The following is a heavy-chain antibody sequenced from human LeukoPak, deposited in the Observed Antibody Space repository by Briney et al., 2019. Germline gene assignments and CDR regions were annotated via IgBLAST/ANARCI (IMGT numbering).Heavy chain of an antibody. CDR3: VKARLATISDY. CDR1: GFTFSSYA. V-gene: IGHV3-64D*06. J-gene: IGHJ4*02. Sequence: PGGSLRLSCAASGFTFSSYAMHWVRQAPGKGLEYVSAISSNGGSTYYADSVKGRFTISRDNSKNTLYLQMSSLRAEDTAVYYCVKARLATISDYWGQGTLVTVSS. CDR2: ISSNGGST. D-gene: IGHD5-24*01.